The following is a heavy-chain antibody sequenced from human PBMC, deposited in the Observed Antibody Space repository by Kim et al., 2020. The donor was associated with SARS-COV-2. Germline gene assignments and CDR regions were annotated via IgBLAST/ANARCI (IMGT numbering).Heavy chain of an antibody. V-gene: IGHV1-3*01. CDR2: INAGNGNT. Sequence: ASVKVSCKASGYTFTSYAMHWVRQAPGQRLEWMGWINAGNGNTKYSQKFQGRVTITRDTSASTAYMELSSLRSEDTAVYYCAREWVGGFGGVIAKGISYYYYYGMDVWGQGTTVTVSS. CDR3: AREWVGGFGGVIAKGISYYYYYGMDV. CDR1: GYTFTSYA. J-gene: IGHJ6*02. D-gene: IGHD3-16*02.